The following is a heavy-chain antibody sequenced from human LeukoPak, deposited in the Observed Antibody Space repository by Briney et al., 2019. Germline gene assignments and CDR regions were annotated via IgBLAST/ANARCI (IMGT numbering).Heavy chain of an antibody. D-gene: IGHD2-15*01. CDR1: GFTFSIYG. Sequence: AGGSLRLSCAASGFTFSIYGMHWVRQAPGKGLEWVAVIWYDGSNKYYADSVKGRFTISRDNSKNTLYLQMNSLRAEDTAVYYCAKQGYCSGGSCQYYFDYWGQGTLVTVSS. CDR2: IWYDGSNK. CDR3: AKQGYCSGGSCQYYFDY. V-gene: IGHV3-33*06. J-gene: IGHJ4*02.